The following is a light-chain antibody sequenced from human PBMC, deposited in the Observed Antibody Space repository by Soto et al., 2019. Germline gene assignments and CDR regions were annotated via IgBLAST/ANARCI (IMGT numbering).Light chain of an antibody. V-gene: IGLV1-44*01. CDR2: SNN. CDR1: SSNIGANA. Sequence: QSVLTQPPSASGTPGQRVTISCSGSSSNIGANAVNWYQQLPGTTPKLLIYSNNKRPSGVPDRFSGSKSGTSASLAISGLQSEDEADYYCAAWDDSLSGYVFGTGTKLPVL. J-gene: IGLJ1*01. CDR3: AAWDDSLSGYV.